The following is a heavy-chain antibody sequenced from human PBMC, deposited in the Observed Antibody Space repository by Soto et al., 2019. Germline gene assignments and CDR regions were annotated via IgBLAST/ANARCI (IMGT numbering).Heavy chain of an antibody. J-gene: IGHJ6*02. CDR1: GFTVSSNY. CDR3: ATRLGIAVAGVMDV. Sequence: EVQLVETGGGLIQPGGSLRLSCAASGFTVSSNYMSWVRQAPGKGLXXVSVIYSGGSTYYADSVKGRFTISRDNSKNTLYLQMNSLRAEDTAVYYCATRLGIAVAGVMDVWGQGTTVTVSS. D-gene: IGHD6-19*01. CDR2: IYSGGST. V-gene: IGHV3-53*02.